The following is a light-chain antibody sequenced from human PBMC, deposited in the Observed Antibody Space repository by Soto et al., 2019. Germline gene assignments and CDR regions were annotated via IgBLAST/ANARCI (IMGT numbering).Light chain of an antibody. J-gene: IGKJ2*01. CDR1: QSVSRT. CDR3: QQYDSWRYT. V-gene: IGKV3-15*01. CDR2: GAS. Sequence: EIVMTQSPASLSVSPGERATLSCRASQSVSRTLAWYQQKPGQAPRLLIYGASTRVTGIPARFSGRGSGTDFTLTISSLQSEDFAVYYCQQYDSWRYTFGQGTKVDIK.